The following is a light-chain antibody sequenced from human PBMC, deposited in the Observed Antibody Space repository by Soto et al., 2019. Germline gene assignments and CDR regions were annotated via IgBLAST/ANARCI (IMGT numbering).Light chain of an antibody. CDR3: ISYTSSTIDG. CDR2: DVS. J-gene: IGLJ1*01. Sequence: QSALTQPASVSGSPGQSITISCTGNSSDVGGYNYVSWYQHHPGNAPKLIIYDVSNRPSGVSNRFSGSKSGNTASLTISGLQAEDEADYICISYTSSTIDGFGTGTKVTVL. V-gene: IGLV2-14*03. CDR1: SSDVGGYNY.